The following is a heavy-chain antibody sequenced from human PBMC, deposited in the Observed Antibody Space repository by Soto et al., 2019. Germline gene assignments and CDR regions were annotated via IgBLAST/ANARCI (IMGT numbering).Heavy chain of an antibody. D-gene: IGHD3-16*01. CDR3: ARVNTYAFDI. CDR1: GGSISSSSYY. V-gene: IGHV4-61*05. CDR2: IYYSGST. Sequence: PSETLSLTCTVSGGSISSSSYYWGWIRQPPGKGLEWIGYIYYSGSTNYNPSLKSRVTISVDTSKNQFSLKLSSVTAADTAVYYCARVNTYAFDIWGQGTMVTVSS. J-gene: IGHJ3*02.